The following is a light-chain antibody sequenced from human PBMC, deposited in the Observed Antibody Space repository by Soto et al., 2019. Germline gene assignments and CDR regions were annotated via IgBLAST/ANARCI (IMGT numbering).Light chain of an antibody. J-gene: IGKJ4*01. CDR2: AAS. Sequence: GDRVTITCWASQGIGVYLAWFQQKPGKVPKLLIYAASALQSGVPSRFSGSGSGTDFTLTISSLQPEDIATYYCQKYNSAPLTFGGGTRVEIK. CDR1: QGIGVY. V-gene: IGKV1-27*01. CDR3: QKYNSAPLT.